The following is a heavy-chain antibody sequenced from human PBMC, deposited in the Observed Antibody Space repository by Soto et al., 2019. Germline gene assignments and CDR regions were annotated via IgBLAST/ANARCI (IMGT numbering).Heavy chain of an antibody. CDR3: ARDKITMVRGVIITDYYYYGMDV. CDR2: IYHSGST. D-gene: IGHD3-10*01. V-gene: IGHV4-4*02. J-gene: IGHJ6*02. Sequence: SETLSLTCAVSGGSISSSNWWSWVRQPPGKGLEWIGEIYHSGSTNYNPSLKSRVTISVDKSKNQFSLKLSSVTAADTAVYYCARDKITMVRGVIITDYYYYGMDVWGQGTTVTVSS. CDR1: GGSISSSNW.